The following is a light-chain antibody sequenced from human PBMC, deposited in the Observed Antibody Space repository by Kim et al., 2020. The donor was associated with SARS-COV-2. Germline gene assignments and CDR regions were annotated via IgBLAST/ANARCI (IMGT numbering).Light chain of an antibody. CDR2: AAS. J-gene: IGKJ2*01. Sequence: ASGGDRVTITCRASQGIRNDLGWYQQKPGKAPKLLIYAASSLQSGVPSRFSGSGSGTDFTLTISSLQPEDFATYYCLQDYNYPYTFGQGTKLEI. CDR1: QGIRND. V-gene: IGKV1-6*01. CDR3: LQDYNYPYT.